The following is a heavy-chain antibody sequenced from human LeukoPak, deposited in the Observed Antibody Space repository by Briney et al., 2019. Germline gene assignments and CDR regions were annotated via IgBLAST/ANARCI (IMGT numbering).Heavy chain of an antibody. J-gene: IGHJ5*02. CDR3: AGSDCSGGSCYRVFWFDP. CDR2: IIPIFGIA. D-gene: IGHD2-15*01. CDR1: GGTFSSYA. Sequence: ASVKVSCKASGGTFSSYAISWVRQAPGQGLEWMGRIIPIFGIANYAQKFQGRVTITADKSTSTAYKELSSLISEDTAVYYCAGSDCSGGSCYRVFWFDPWGQGTLVTVSS. V-gene: IGHV1-69*04.